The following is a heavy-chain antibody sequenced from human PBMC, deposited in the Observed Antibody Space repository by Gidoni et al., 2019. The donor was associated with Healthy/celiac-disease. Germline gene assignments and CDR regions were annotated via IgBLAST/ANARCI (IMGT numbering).Heavy chain of an antibody. J-gene: IGHJ3*02. V-gene: IGHV3-15*01. D-gene: IGHD2-15*01. Sequence: EVQLVESGGGLVKPGGSLRLSCAASGFTFSNACLIWVLQAPGKGLEWVGRIKSKTDGGTTDYAAPVKGRFTISRDDSKNTLYLQMNSLKTEDTAVYYCTTDRDIVVVVAASDAFDIWGQGTMVTVSS. CDR1: GFTFSNAC. CDR3: TTDRDIVVVVAASDAFDI. CDR2: IKSKTDGGTT.